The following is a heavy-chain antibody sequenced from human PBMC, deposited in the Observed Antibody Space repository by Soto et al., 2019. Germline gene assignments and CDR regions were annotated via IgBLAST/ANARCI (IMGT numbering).Heavy chain of an antibody. CDR3: AKDKGIAVAGPSDS. CDR2: ISYDGSNK. CDR1: GFTFSSYG. Sequence: QVQLVESGGGVVQPGRSLRLSCAASGFTFSSYGMHWVRQAPGKGLEWVAAISYDGSNKYYADSVKGRFTISKDNSKNRLYLQMNSLRAEDTAVYYCAKDKGIAVAGPSDSWGQGTLVTVSS. J-gene: IGHJ4*02. V-gene: IGHV3-30*18. D-gene: IGHD6-19*01.